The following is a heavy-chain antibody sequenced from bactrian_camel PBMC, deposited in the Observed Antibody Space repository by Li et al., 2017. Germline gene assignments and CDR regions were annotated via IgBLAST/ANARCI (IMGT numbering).Heavy chain of an antibody. CDR2: IDSDGST. CDR3: AATGAWPLCRGGYSQSFGY. Sequence: HVQLVESGGGSVQAGGSLRLSCSASGYTYSGRCMAWFRQAPGKEREVVAGIDSDGSTLYVDSVKGRFTISRDNAKNTLYLEMNNLKPEDTAMYVCAATGAWPLCRGGYSQSFGYWGQGTQVTVS. J-gene: IGHJ6*01. D-gene: IGHD2*01. CDR1: GYTYSGRC. V-gene: IGHV3S55*01.